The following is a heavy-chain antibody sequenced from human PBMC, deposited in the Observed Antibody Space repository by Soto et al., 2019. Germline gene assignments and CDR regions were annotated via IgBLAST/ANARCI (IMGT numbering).Heavy chain of an antibody. CDR1: GCSIRTSSYY. D-gene: IGHD6-19*01. V-gene: IGHV4-39*01. J-gene: IGHJ6*02. Sequence: SETLSLTCTVSGCSIRTSSYYWGWIRQPPGKGLEWIGSIYYIGCTYYNPSLKSRVTMSVDSSKNQFSLKLSSVTAADTALYYCARHRAVAGTNYYYGMDVWGQGTTVS. CDR2: IYYIGCT. CDR3: ARHRAVAGTNYYYGMDV.